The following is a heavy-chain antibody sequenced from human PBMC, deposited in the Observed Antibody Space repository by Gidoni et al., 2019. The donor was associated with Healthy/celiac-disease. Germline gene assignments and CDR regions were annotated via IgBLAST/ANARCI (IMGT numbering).Heavy chain of an antibody. D-gene: IGHD5-18*01. CDR2: ISYDGSNK. J-gene: IGHJ3*02. CDR3: AKDGDRSYGDAFDI. CDR1: GFTFSSYG. V-gene: IGHV3-30*18. Sequence: QVQLVESGGGVVQPGRSLRLSCAASGFTFSSYGMHWVRQAPGKGLEWVAVISYDGSNKYYADSVKGRFTISRDNSKNTLYLQMNSLRAEDTAVYYCAKDGDRSYGDAFDIWGQGTMVTVSS.